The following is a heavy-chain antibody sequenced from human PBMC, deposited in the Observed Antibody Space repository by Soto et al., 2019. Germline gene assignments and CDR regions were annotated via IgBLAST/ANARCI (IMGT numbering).Heavy chain of an antibody. Sequence: EVQLVESGGGLVKPGGSLRLSCAASGFTFSDYSMNWVRQAPGKGLEWVSSISSSSSYIYYADSVKGRFTVSRDNAKIALYLQMDSLRAEDTAIYYCARDQRISTWGDFDSWGQGTLVAVSS. CDR3: ARDQRISTWGDFDS. CDR2: ISSSSSYI. J-gene: IGHJ4*02. D-gene: IGHD6-13*01. CDR1: GFTFSDYS. V-gene: IGHV3-21*01.